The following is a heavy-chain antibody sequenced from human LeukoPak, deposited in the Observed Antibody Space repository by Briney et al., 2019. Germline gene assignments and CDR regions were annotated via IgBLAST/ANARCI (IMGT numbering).Heavy chain of an antibody. D-gene: IGHD7-27*01. CDR1: GFPFSSYW. V-gene: IGHV3-74*03. Sequence: GGSLRLSCAASGFPFSSYWMHWVRQAPGKGLVWVSRISSDGSSTTYADSVKGRFTISRDNAKNTVYLQMNSLRAEDTAVYYCARDIALGRIEYWGQGTLVTVSS. CDR2: ISSDGSST. J-gene: IGHJ4*02. CDR3: ARDIALGRIEY.